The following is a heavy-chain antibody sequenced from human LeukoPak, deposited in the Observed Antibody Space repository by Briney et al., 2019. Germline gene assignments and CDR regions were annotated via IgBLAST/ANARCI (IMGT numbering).Heavy chain of an antibody. D-gene: IGHD3-22*01. CDR2: IYTSGST. CDR1: SGSISSGSYY. J-gene: IGHJ4*02. V-gene: IGHV4-61*02. CDR3: ARDGKRGYYDSSGYYWIN. Sequence: SQTLSLTCTVSSGSISSGSYYWSWIRRPAGKGLEWIGRIYTSGSTNYNPSLKSRVTISVDTSKNQFSLKLSSVTAADTAVYYCARDGKRGYYDSSGYYWINWGQGTLVTVSS.